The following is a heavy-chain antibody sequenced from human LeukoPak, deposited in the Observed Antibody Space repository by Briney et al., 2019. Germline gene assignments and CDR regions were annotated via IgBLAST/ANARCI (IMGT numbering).Heavy chain of an antibody. Sequence: GAALQISWKGSGYKFTDYWIAGGRPLPGKGLEGMGIIYADDSDIKYSPSLQGQVTISADKSISTAYLQWSSLKASDTAMYYCARHTSGVRGVTPRVDPWGQGTLVSVSS. J-gene: IGHJ5*02. CDR1: GYKFTDYW. D-gene: IGHD3-10*01. CDR2: IYADDSDI. V-gene: IGHV5-51*01. CDR3: ARHTSGVRGVTPRVDP.